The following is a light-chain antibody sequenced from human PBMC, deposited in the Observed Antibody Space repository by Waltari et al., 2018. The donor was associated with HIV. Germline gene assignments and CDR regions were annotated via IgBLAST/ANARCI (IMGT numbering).Light chain of an antibody. CDR2: QDN. J-gene: IGLJ2*01. Sequence: SYEVTQPPSVAVSPGQTASITCSGYELGDKYTCWYQQKPGQSPLLVIYQDNKRPSGFPGRFSGSTSGHNATLTISGTLPMDEADYYCQAWGSSTSVVFGTGTKLTVL. CDR3: QAWGSSTSVV. CDR1: ELGDKY. V-gene: IGLV3-1*01.